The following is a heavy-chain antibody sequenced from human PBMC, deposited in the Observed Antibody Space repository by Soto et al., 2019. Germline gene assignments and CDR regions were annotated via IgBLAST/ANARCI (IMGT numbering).Heavy chain of an antibody. D-gene: IGHD1-26*01. CDR1: GFTFSSYA. Sequence: QVQLVESGGGVVQPGRSLRLSCAASGFTFSSYAMHWVRQAPGKGLEWVAVISYDGSNKYYADSVKGRFTISRDNSKNTLYLQMNSLRAEDTAVYYCARGEGATNFDYWGQGTLVTVSS. CDR3: ARGEGATNFDY. CDR2: ISYDGSNK. V-gene: IGHV3-30-3*01. J-gene: IGHJ4*02.